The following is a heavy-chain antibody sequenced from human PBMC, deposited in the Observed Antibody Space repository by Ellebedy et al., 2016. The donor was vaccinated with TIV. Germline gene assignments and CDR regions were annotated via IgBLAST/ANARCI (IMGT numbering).Heavy chain of an antibody. J-gene: IGHJ4*02. CDR3: ARVGSGWYYFDY. Sequence: ASVKVSCKASGYTFTSYGINRVRQAPGQGLEWMGWISTYTGNTNYAQNLQGRVTMTTDTSTSTAYMDLRSLRSDDTAMYYCARVGSGWYYFDYWGQGTLVTVSS. V-gene: IGHV1-18*04. CDR2: ISTYTGNT. CDR1: GYTFTSYG. D-gene: IGHD6-19*01.